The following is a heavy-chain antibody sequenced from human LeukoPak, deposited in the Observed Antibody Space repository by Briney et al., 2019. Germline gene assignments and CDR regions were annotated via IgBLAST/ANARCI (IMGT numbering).Heavy chain of an antibody. CDR3: ARDLLPLGGTLGNWFDP. J-gene: IGHJ5*02. CDR2: ISGSGGRT. Sequence: GGSLRLSCVASGFTFNSYNINWVRQAPGKGLEWVATISGSGGRTFHADSVKGRFTISRDNSMNTLFLQMKSLRFDDTAVYYCARDLLPLGGTLGNWFDPWGQGTLVTVSS. CDR1: GFTFNSYN. D-gene: IGHD1-26*01. V-gene: IGHV3-23*01.